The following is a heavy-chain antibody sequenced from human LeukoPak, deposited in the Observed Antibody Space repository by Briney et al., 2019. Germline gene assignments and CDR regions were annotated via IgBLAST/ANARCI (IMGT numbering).Heavy chain of an antibody. CDR3: ARESGSGSYYNRPFEY. V-gene: IGHV4-59*01. CDR2: IYYSGST. D-gene: IGHD3-10*01. CDR1: GASITTYY. J-gene: IGHJ4*02. Sequence: SETLSLTCTVSGASITTYYWSWIRQPPGKGLEWIGYIYYSGSTDYNPSLKSRVAISIDTSKNQFSLKLSSVTAADTAVYYCARESGSGSYYNRPFEYWGQGTLVTVSS.